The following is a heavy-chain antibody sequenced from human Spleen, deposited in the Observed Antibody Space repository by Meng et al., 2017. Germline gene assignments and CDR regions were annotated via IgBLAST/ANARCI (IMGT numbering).Heavy chain of an antibody. V-gene: IGHV3-23*01. CDR1: GFPFSNTV. CDR2: ISGNSFNT. CDR3: AKDIVAFPWND. J-gene: IGHJ4*02. Sequence: VSGGGLVQPGGSLGLSCAVSGFPFSNTVMSWVRQAPGKGLEWVSAISGNSFNTYYADSVKGRFTIFRDNSKDTLYLQMNGLRAEDTAVYYCAKDIVAFPWNDWGQGTLVTVSS. D-gene: IGHD1-1*01.